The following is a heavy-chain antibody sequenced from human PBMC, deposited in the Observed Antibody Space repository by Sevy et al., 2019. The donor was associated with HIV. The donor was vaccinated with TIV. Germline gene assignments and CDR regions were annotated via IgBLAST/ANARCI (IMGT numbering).Heavy chain of an antibody. J-gene: IGHJ5*02. D-gene: IGHD2-15*01. CDR1: NASISSSSYY. Sequence: SETLSLTCSVSNASISSSSYYWGWVRQPPGKALEWIGIIYYSGTTYYSPSHKSRVTISVDTSKNQFFLDLRSMTATDTAVYYCVRHSDSRRLSWLDTWDQGILVTVSS. V-gene: IGHV4-39*01. CDR2: IYYSGTT. CDR3: VRHSDSRRLSWLDT.